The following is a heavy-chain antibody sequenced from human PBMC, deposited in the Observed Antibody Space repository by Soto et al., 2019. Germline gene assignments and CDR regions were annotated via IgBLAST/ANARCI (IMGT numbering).Heavy chain of an antibody. J-gene: IGHJ4*02. V-gene: IGHV4-34*01. Sequence: SETLSLTCAVYGGSFSGYYWSWIRQPPGKGPEWIGEINHSGSTKYNPSLKSRVTISGDTSKNQFSLRLSSVTAADTALYYCARGGLMVYAMFDYWGQGTLVTVSS. D-gene: IGHD2-8*01. CDR1: GGSFSGYY. CDR2: INHSGST. CDR3: ARGGLMVYAMFDY.